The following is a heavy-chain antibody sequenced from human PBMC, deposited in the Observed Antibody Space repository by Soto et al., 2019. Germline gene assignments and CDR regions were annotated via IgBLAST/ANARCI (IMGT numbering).Heavy chain of an antibody. CDR1: GGSISSSGYY. CDR2: IYYSGST. V-gene: IGHV4-39*01. Sequence: SETLSLTCTVSGGSISSSGYYWGWIRQPPGKGLEYIGTIYYSGSTYYNPSLKSRVTISVDTSKNQFSLKLSSVTAADTAVYFCARKKPTTLSAADRYFDYWGQGTLVTVSS. J-gene: IGHJ4*02. D-gene: IGHD6-13*01. CDR3: ARKKPTTLSAADRYFDY.